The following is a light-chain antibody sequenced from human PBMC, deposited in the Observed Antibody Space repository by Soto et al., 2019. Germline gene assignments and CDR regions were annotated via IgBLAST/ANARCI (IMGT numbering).Light chain of an antibody. CDR3: QQYENSPRT. J-gene: IGKJ1*01. V-gene: IGKV3-20*01. CDR2: GAS. Sequence: EIVLTQSPGTLSLSPGERATLSCRASQSVNSNLAWYQQRPGQRPRVLMYGASSRATGIPDRFSGSGSGTDFPLTISRLEPEDFAVYYCQQYENSPRTVGQGTKVEIK. CDR1: QSVNSN.